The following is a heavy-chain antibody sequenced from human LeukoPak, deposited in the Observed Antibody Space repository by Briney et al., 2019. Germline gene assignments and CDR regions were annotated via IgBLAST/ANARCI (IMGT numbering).Heavy chain of an antibody. CDR1: GFTFDDYA. D-gene: IGHD6-13*01. CDR2: ISWNSGSI. V-gene: IGHV3-9*01. Sequence: GRSLRLSCAASGFTFDDYAMHWVRQAPGKGLEWVSGISWNSGSIGYADSVKGRFTISRDSAKNSLYLQMNSLRAEDTALYYCAKATGYSSSWDAFDIWGQGTMVTVSS. J-gene: IGHJ3*02. CDR3: AKATGYSSSWDAFDI.